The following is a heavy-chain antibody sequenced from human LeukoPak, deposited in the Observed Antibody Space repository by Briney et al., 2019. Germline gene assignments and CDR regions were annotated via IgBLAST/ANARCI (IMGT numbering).Heavy chain of an antibody. J-gene: IGHJ4*02. Sequence: SETLSLTCTVFGGSISSYYWSWIRQPPGKGLEWIGYIYYTGSTDYNPSLKSRVAISVDTSKNQFSLKLSSVTAADTAVYYCARGSRAAPGTFDYWGQGTLVTVSS. CDR2: IYYTGST. CDR1: GGSISSYY. CDR3: ARGSRAAPGTFDY. D-gene: IGHD6-13*01. V-gene: IGHV4-59*01.